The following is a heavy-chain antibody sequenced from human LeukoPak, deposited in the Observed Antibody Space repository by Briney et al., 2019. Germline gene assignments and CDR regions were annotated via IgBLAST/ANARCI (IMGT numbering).Heavy chain of an antibody. J-gene: IGHJ4*02. Sequence: PGGSLRLSCAASGFTFSSYSMNWVRQAPGKGLEWVSSISSSSSYIYYADSVKGRFTISRDNAKNSLYLQMNSLRAEDTAVYYCARDKYSTAGFDYWGQGTLVTVSS. D-gene: IGHD2-21*01. CDR1: GFTFSSYS. V-gene: IGHV3-21*01. CDR3: ARDKYSTAGFDY. CDR2: ISSSSSYI.